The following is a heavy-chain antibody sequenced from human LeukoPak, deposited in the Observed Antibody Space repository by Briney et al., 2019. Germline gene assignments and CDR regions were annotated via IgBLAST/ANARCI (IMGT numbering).Heavy chain of an antibody. Sequence: GGSLRLSCAVSGFTFNNYAMRWVRQAPGKGLEWVSAISGSGDSTYNADSVKGRFTISRDNSKNTLYLQMNSLRVEDTAVYYCAKDRYIIVTSDLDSWGQGTLVTVSS. J-gene: IGHJ4*02. CDR1: GFTFNNYA. CDR2: ISGSGDST. D-gene: IGHD2-21*01. CDR3: AKDRYIIVTSDLDS. V-gene: IGHV3-23*01.